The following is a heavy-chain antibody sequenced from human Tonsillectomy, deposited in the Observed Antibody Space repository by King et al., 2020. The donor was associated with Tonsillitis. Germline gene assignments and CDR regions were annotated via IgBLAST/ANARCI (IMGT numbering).Heavy chain of an antibody. J-gene: IGHJ4*02. CDR1: GFTFNNYN. CDR2: ISSSSTYI. V-gene: IGHV3-21*01. CDR3: ARYGPGGVFDY. D-gene: IGHD3-10*01. Sequence: VQLVESGGGLVKPGGSLRLSCAASGFTFNNYNINWLRRAPGKGLEWVSSISSSSTYIYYGDSVKGRFTISRDNAKNSLYLQMKSLRAEDTAVYYCARYGPGGVFDYWGQGTLVTVSS.